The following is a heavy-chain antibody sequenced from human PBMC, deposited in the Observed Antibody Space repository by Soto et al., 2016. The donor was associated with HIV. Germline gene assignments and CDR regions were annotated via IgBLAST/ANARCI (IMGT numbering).Heavy chain of an antibody. V-gene: IGHV4-31*03. CDR3: ARDSNVDYVWGNYRSPDAFEI. D-gene: IGHD3-16*02. CDR1: GGSISSGGYY. J-gene: IGHJ3*02. CDR2: MFTVGPL. Sequence: QVQLQESGPGLVKPSETLSLTCTVSGGSISSGGYYWSWIRQHPGKGLEWIGNMFTVGPLTTIPSLKSRVTISVDTSKNQFSLRLTSVTAADTAVYYCARDSNVDYVWGNYRSPDAFEIWGPRDKWSPSL.